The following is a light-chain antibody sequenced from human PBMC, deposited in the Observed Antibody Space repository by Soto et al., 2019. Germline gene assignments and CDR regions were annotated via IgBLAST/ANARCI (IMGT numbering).Light chain of an antibody. CDR1: TSDVGGYNY. Sequence: QSALTQPASVSGSLGQSITISCTGTTSDVGGYNYVSWYQQHPGKAPILMIYEVTNRPSGVPNRFSGSKSGNTASLTISGLQTEDEADYYCSSFSSITREVFGGGTKLTVL. J-gene: IGLJ2*01. CDR3: SSFSSITREV. CDR2: EVT. V-gene: IGLV2-14*01.